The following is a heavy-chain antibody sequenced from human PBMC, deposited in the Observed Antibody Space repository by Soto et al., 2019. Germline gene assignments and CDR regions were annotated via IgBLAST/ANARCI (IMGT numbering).Heavy chain of an antibody. CDR1: GFTFSSYA. Sequence: QVQLVESGGGVVQPGRSLRLSCAASGFTFSSYAMHWVRQAPGTGLEWVAVISYDGSNKYYADSVKGRFTISRDNSKNTLYLQMNSLRAEDTAVYYCARDWQPTMVRGDPWYYGMDVWGQGTTVTVSS. D-gene: IGHD3-10*01. CDR2: ISYDGSNK. J-gene: IGHJ6*02. CDR3: ARDWQPTMVRGDPWYYGMDV. V-gene: IGHV3-30-3*01.